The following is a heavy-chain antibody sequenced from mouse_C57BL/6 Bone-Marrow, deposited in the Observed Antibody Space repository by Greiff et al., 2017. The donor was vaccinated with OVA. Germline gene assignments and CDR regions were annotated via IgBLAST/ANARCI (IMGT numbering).Heavy chain of an antibody. CDR3: AIQHLICYAMDY. CDR1: GFTFSDYY. CDR2: ISNGGGST. Sequence: EVHLVESGGGLVQPGGSLKLSCAASGFTFSDYYMYWVRQTPEKRLEWVAYISNGGGSTYYPATVKGRFPISRDNAKNTLYLQMSRLKSEDTVMYYCAIQHLICYAMDYWGQGTSVTVSS. J-gene: IGHJ4*01. V-gene: IGHV5-12*01.